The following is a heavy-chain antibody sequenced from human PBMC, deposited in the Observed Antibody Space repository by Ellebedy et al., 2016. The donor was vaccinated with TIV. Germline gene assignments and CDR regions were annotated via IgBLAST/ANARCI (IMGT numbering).Heavy chain of an antibody. D-gene: IGHD1-1*01. CDR3: AGWNWSYFDN. Sequence: MPSETLSLTCTVSDGSIRSFYWSWIRQPPGKGLEWIAYIHYSGSTNYNPSLKSRVTISVDTTKNQFSLNLRSVTAADTAVYYCAGWNWSYFDNWGQGTLVNVSP. CDR2: IHYSGST. J-gene: IGHJ4*02. CDR1: DGSIRSFY. V-gene: IGHV4-59*08.